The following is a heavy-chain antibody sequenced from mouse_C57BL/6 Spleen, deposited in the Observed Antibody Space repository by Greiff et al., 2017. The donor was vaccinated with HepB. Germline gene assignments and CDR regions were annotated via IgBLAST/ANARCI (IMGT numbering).Heavy chain of an antibody. J-gene: IGHJ2*01. V-gene: IGHV1-55*01. D-gene: IGHD1-1*01. Sequence: QVQLQQPGAELVKPGASVKMSCKASGYTFTSYWITWVKQRPGQGLEWIGDIYPGSGSTNYNEKFKSKATLTVDTSSSTAYMQLSSLTSEDSAVYYCAREGGYYYGSSGNFDYWGQGTTLTVSS. CDR2: IYPGSGST. CDR3: AREGGYYYGSSGNFDY. CDR1: GYTFTSYW.